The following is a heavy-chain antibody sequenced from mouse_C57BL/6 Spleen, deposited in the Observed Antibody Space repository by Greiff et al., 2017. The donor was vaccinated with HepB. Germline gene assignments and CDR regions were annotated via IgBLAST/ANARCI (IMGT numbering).Heavy chain of an antibody. CDR1: GYAFSSSW. V-gene: IGHV1-82*01. J-gene: IGHJ2*01. Sequence: QVQLQQSGPELVKPGASVKISCKASGYAFSSSWMNWVKQRPGKGLEWIGRIYPGDGDTNYNGKFKGKATLTADKSSSTAYMQLSSLTSEDSAVYFCAREYDFFKGYWGQGTTLTVSS. D-gene: IGHD2-4*01. CDR3: AREYDFFKGY. CDR2: IYPGDGDT.